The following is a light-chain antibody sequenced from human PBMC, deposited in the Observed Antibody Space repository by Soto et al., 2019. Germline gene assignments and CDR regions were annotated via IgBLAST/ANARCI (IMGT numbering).Light chain of an antibody. CDR1: SSDVGGYNY. CDR2: DVS. V-gene: IGLV2-8*01. Sequence: QSALTQPPSASGSPGQSVSISSTGTSSDVGGYNYVSWYQQHPGKAPKLMIYDVSKRPSGVPDRFSGSKSGNTASLTVSGLQAEDEADYYCSSYAGSNNVVFGGGTKLTVL. J-gene: IGLJ2*01. CDR3: SSYAGSNNVV.